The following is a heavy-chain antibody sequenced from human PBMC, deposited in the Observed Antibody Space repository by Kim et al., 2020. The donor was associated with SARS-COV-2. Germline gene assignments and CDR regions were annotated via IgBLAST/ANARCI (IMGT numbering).Heavy chain of an antibody. CDR2: IYSGGST. J-gene: IGHJ3*02. CDR1: GFTVSSNY. CDR3: ARAFVGVAAFDI. D-gene: IGHD2-21*01. V-gene: IGHV3-66*01. Sequence: LSLTCAASGFTVSSNYMSWVRQAPGKGLEWVSVIYSGGSTYYADSVKGRFTISRDNSKNTLYLQMNSLRAEDTAVYYCARAFVGVAAFDIWGQGTMVTVSS.